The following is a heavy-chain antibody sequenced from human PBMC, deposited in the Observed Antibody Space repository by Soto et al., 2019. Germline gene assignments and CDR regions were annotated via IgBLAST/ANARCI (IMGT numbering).Heavy chain of an antibody. CDR3: AREYSYSYPT. V-gene: IGHV3-53*01. CDR2: IHNSGAT. D-gene: IGHD2-21*01. CDR1: GFNVKTTY. J-gene: IGHJ1*01. Sequence: GSLRLSCAASGFNVKTTYMTWVRQAPGEGLEWVSVIHNSGATYYADSVKGRFTISKDNSKNTVYLQMSSLRAEDTAMYYCAREYSYSYPTWGQGTLVTVSS.